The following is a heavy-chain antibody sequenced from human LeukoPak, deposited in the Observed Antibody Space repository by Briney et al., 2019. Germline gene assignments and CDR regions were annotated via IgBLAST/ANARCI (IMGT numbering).Heavy chain of an antibody. CDR1: GGSISSYY. CDR2: IYYSGST. Sequence: SETLSLTCTVSGGSISSYYWSWIRQPPGKGLEWIGYIYYSGSTNYNPSLKSRVTISVDTSKDQFSLKLGSVTAADTAVYYCARLVTADFGAFDIWGQGTMVTVSS. CDR3: ARLVTADFGAFDI. D-gene: IGHD2-21*02. V-gene: IGHV4-59*08. J-gene: IGHJ3*02.